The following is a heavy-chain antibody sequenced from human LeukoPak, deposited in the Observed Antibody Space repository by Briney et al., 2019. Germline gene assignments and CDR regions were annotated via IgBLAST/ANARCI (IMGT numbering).Heavy chain of an antibody. Sequence: GGSLKLSCAASGFTFSSYGMHWVRQAPGKGLEWVAVIWYDGSNKYYADSVKGRFTISRDNSKNTLYLQMNSLRAEDTAVYYCARPATPWETYRELDYWCQGTLVTVSP. CDR2: IWYDGSNK. V-gene: IGHV3-33*01. J-gene: IGHJ4*02. CDR1: GFTFSSYG. CDR3: ARPATPWETYRELDY. D-gene: IGHD1-26*01.